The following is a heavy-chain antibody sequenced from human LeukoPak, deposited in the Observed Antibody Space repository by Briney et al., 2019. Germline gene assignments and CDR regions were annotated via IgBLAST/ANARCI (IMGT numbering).Heavy chain of an antibody. D-gene: IGHD2-2*01. J-gene: IGHJ5*02. Sequence: ASVKVSCKASGYTFTSYDINWVRQATGQGLEWMGWISAYNGNTNYAQKLQGRVTMTTDTSTSTAYMELRSLRFDDTAVYYCATTYCSSTSCYRVNWFDPWGQGTVVTVSS. CDR3: ATTYCSSTSCYRVNWFDP. V-gene: IGHV1-18*01. CDR2: ISAYNGNT. CDR1: GYTFTSYD.